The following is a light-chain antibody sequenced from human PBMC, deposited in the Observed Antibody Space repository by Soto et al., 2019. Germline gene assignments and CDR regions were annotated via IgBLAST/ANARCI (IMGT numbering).Light chain of an antibody. Sequence: SYELTQPPSVSVAPGQTATVTCGENKIGSKSVHWYQQKPGQAPVLVVYDNSDRPSGIPERFSGSNSGSTATLTISRVEAGDEAAYYCQLWDSITDRYVFGTGTKVT. J-gene: IGLJ1*01. V-gene: IGLV3-21*02. CDR1: KIGSKS. CDR2: DNS. CDR3: QLWDSITDRYV.